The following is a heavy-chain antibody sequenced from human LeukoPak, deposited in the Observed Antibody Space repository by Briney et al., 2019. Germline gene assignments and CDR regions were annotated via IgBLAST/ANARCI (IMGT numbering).Heavy chain of an antibody. J-gene: IGHJ4*02. D-gene: IGHD3-10*01. CDR2: IYYSGST. V-gene: IGHV4-59*01. Sequence: SETLSLTCTASGGSISSYYWSWIRQPPGKGLEWIGYIYYSGSTNYNPSLKSRVTISVDTSKNQFSLKLSSVTAADTAVYYCARGGVGGAPFDYWGQGTLVTVSS. CDR1: GGSISSYY. CDR3: ARGGVGGAPFDY.